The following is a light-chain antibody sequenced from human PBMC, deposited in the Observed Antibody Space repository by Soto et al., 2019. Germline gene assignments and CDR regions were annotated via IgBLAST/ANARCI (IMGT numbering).Light chain of an antibody. CDR1: QDVMYD. Sequence: EIVLTQSPAALSVSPGGRATLSCRASQDVMYDLAWYQQKPGQAPRLLVYGSSTRATDAPPRFRGSGSGRECSLTISSLQSEDFATYYCQQYRSWPRTFGQGSRVEIK. V-gene: IGKV3-15*01. CDR2: GSS. J-gene: IGKJ1*01. CDR3: QQYRSWPRT.